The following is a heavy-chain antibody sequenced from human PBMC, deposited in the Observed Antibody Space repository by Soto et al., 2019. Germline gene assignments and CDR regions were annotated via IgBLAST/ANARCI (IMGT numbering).Heavy chain of an antibody. J-gene: IGHJ4*01. CDR3: AKDSHWAIISPTHDY. D-gene: IGHD2-2*01. Sequence: PGGSLRLSCAAFGLTLSTSSMNWVRQAPGRGLEWISSIRRHTSVTAYADSVKGRFTISRDTAKNTLYLQMDSLRAEDTAIYYCAKDSHWAIISPTHDYWGHGTLVTVSS. CDR2: IRRHTSVT. V-gene: IGHV3-48*01. CDR1: GLTLSTSS.